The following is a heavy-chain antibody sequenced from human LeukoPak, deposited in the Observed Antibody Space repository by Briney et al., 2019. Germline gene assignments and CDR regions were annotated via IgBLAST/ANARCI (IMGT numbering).Heavy chain of an antibody. D-gene: IGHD6-13*01. CDR2: IKHSGST. V-gene: IGHV4-39*07. J-gene: IGHJ4*02. CDR1: GGSISSSSYY. Sequence: SETLSLTCTVSGGSISSSSYYWGWIRQPPGKGLEWIGEIKHSGSTNSNPSLKSRVTISVDTSKNQFSLNLSSVTAADTAVYYCARSWPGGYLDYWDQGTLVTVSS. CDR3: ARSWPGGYLDY.